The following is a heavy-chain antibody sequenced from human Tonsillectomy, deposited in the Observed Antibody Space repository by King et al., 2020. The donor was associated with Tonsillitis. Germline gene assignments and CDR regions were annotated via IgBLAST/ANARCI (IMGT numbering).Heavy chain of an antibody. Sequence: QLVQSGGGLVQPGGSLRLSCAASGFNFSRYAMSWVRQAPGKGLEWVSGITGDGVSTYYADSVKGRFTISRDNSKNTLYLQMNSLRAEDTAVYYCAKNIRYCSGGRCFSYFYMDVWGKGTTVTVSS. CDR3: AKNIRYCSGGRCFSYFYMDV. CDR1: GFNFSRYA. J-gene: IGHJ6*03. CDR2: ITGDGVST. D-gene: IGHD2-15*01. V-gene: IGHV3-23*04.